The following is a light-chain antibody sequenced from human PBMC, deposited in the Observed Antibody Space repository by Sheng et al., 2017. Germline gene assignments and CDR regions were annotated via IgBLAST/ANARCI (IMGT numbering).Light chain of an antibody. CDR3: QKYNSAIT. J-gene: IGKJ5*01. Sequence: GDRVTITCRANEDISNYLAWYQQKPGKAPKLLIYVASTLQSGVPSRFSGSGSGTDFTLTISSLQPEDVATYYCQKYNSAITFGQGTRLEIK. V-gene: IGKV1-27*01. CDR2: VAS. CDR1: EDISNY.